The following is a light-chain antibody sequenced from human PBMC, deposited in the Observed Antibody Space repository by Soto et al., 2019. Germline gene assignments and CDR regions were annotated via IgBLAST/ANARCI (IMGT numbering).Light chain of an antibody. J-gene: IGLJ2*01. Sequence: QSALTQPRSVSGSPGQSVTISCTGTSSDVGGYNYVSWYQQHPGKAPKLIISAVTERPSGVPDRFSGSKSGNTASLTISGLQADDEADYYCCSYTTTKNLVFGGGTKLTVL. CDR1: SSDVGGYNY. CDR2: AVT. V-gene: IGLV2-11*01. CDR3: CSYTTTKNLV.